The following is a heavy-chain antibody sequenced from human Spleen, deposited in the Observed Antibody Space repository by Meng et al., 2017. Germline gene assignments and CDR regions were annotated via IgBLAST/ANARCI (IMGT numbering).Heavy chain of an antibody. Sequence: SVKVSCKASGGTFSSYAISWVRQAPGQGLEWMGGIIPIFGTANYAQKFQGRVTITADESTSTAYMELSSLRSEDTAVYYCARVSSYYDSSGYYDAFDIWGQGTRVTVSS. CDR1: GGTFSSYA. V-gene: IGHV1-69*13. D-gene: IGHD3-22*01. CDR3: ARVSSYYDSSGYYDAFDI. CDR2: IIPIFGTA. J-gene: IGHJ3*02.